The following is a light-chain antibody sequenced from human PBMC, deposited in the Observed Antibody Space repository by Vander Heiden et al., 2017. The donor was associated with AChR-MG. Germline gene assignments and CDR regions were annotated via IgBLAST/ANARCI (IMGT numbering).Light chain of an antibody. J-gene: IGLJ3*02. Sequence: QTVVTQEPSLTVSPGGTVTLTCASSTGAVTSGYYSNWFQQNPGQAPKALIYLTSNKHSWTPARFSGSLIGGKAALTVSGVLPEDEADYYCLLSSGGYWVFGGGTKLTVL. CDR3: LLSSGGYWV. V-gene: IGLV7-43*01. CDR1: TGAVTSGYY. CDR2: LTS.